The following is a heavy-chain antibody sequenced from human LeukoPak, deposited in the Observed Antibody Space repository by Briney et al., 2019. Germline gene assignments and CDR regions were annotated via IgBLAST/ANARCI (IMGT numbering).Heavy chain of an antibody. V-gene: IGHV3-33*01. CDR3: ARGMGIMAVAGRRWFDP. Sequence: PGRSLRLSCAASGFTFSSYGMHWVRQAPGKGLEWVAVIWYDGSNKYYADSVKGRFTISRDNSKNTLYLQMNSLRAEDPAVYYCARGMGIMAVAGRRWFDPWGQGTLVTVSS. D-gene: IGHD6-19*01. CDR2: IWYDGSNK. J-gene: IGHJ5*02. CDR1: GFTFSSYG.